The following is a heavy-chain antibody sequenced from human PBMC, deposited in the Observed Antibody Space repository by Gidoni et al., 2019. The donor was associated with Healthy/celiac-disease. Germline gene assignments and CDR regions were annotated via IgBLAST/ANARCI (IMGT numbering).Heavy chain of an antibody. CDR1: GFSLSTARMG. CDR2: IFSNDEK. D-gene: IGHD5-18*01. CDR3: ARTKSRGYTYGPAYYFDY. J-gene: IGHJ4*02. V-gene: IGHV2-26*01. Sequence: QVTLKESGPVLVKPTETLTLTCTVSGFSLSTARMGVSWIRQPPGKALEWLAHIFSNDEKSYSTSLKSRLTISKDTSKSQVVLTMTNMDPVDTATYYCARTKSRGYTYGPAYYFDYWGQGTLVTVSS.